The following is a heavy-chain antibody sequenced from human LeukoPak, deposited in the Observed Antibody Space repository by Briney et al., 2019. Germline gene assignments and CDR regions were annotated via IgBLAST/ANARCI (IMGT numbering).Heavy chain of an antibody. CDR3: AKSLRGYYYYGMDV. V-gene: IGHV3-23*01. Sequence: GGSLRLSCAASGFTFSSYAMSWVRQAPGKGLEWVSAISGSGGSTYYADSVKGRFTISRDNSKNTLYLQMNSLRAEDTAVYYCAKSLRGYYYYGMDVWGQGTTVTVSS. CDR2: ISGSGGST. CDR1: GFTFSSYA. D-gene: IGHD4-17*01. J-gene: IGHJ6*02.